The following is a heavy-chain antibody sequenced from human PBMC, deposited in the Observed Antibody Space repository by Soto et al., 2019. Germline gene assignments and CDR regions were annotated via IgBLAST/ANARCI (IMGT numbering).Heavy chain of an antibody. V-gene: IGHV3-30-3*01. J-gene: IGHJ6*02. CDR1: GFTFSSYA. D-gene: IGHD2-15*01. Sequence: GGSLRLSCAASGFTFSSYAMHWVRQAPGKGLEWVAVISYDGSNKYYADSVKGRFTISRDNSKNTLYLQMNSLRAEDTAVYYCARGECSGGSCYPSLVPPYYYYGMDVWGQGTTVTVSS. CDR3: ARGECSGGSCYPSLVPPYYYYGMDV. CDR2: ISYDGSNK.